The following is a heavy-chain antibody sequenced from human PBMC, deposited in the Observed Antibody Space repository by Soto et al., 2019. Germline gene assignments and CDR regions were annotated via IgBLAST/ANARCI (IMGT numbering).Heavy chain of an antibody. CDR1: GGSISSGGYY. CDR3: ARVEYSGYPRI. Sequence: SETLSLTCTVSGGSISSGGYYWSWIRQHPGKGLEWIGYIYFSGSTNYNPSLKSRVTISGDTSKNQFSLKLTSVTAADTAVYYCARVEYSGYPRIWGQGTLVT. V-gene: IGHV4-61*08. CDR2: IYFSGST. D-gene: IGHD5-12*01. J-gene: IGHJ4*02.